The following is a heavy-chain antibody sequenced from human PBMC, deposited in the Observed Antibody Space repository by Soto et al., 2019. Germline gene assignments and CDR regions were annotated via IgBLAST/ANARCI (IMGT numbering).Heavy chain of an antibody. J-gene: IGHJ4*02. CDR1: GFTFDDYA. CDR3: ASVYYYGSGSYYNDY. V-gene: IGHV3-9*01. D-gene: IGHD3-10*01. CDR2: ISWNGGSI. Sequence: EVQLVESGGGLVQPGRSLRLSCAASGFTFDDYAMHWVRQAPGKGLEWVSGISWNGGSIGYADSVKGRFTLSRDNAKNSMYLQMNSLRAEETALYYCASVYYYGSGSYYNDYWGQGTLVTVSS.